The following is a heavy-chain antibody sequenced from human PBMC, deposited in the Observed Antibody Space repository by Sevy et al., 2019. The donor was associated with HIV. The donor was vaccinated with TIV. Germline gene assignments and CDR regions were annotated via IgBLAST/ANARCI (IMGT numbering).Heavy chain of an antibody. D-gene: IGHD3-16*01. J-gene: IGHJ3*02. Sequence: WGSLRLSCAASEFIFTGYWRNWVRQAPGKGLEWVANIDQDGSAKRYVYFVRGRFTISRDYANNFLYPPMSSLRADETAVYYCARAGGWGNINHSNQILDIWGHGTKVTVSS. CDR2: IDQDGSAK. V-gene: IGHV3-7*01. CDR3: ARAGGWGNINHSNQILDI. CDR1: EFIFTGYW.